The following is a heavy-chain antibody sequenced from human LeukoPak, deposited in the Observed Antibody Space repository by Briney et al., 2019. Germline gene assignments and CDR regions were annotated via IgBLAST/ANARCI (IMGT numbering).Heavy chain of an antibody. J-gene: IGHJ4*02. D-gene: IGHD2-8*02. CDR2: IYHGGNT. V-gene: IGHV4-4*02. CDR3: ARLILAGGFDY. CDR1: GGSISSSNW. Sequence: SETLSLTCAVSGGSISSSNWWSWVRPPPGKGLEWIAEIYHGGNTNYNPSLKSRVTISVDKSKNQFSLKLSSVTAADTAVYYCARLILAGGFDYWGQGTLVTVSS.